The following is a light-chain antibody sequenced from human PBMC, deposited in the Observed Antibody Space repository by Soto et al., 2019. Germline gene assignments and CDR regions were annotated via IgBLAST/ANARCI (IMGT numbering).Light chain of an antibody. CDR3: HSRA. V-gene: IGKV1-5*01. CDR1: QTISSW. CDR2: DAS. Sequence: DIQLTQTPSTLSASVGEEVTITCRASQTISSWLAWYQQKPGRAPKLLIYDASTLESGVPSRFSGSGSETEFTLTISRLQPDDFATYFCHSRAFGQGTRLEI. J-gene: IGKJ5*01.